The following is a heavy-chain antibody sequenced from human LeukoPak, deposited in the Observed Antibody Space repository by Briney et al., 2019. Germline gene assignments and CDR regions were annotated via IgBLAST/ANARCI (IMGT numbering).Heavy chain of an antibody. J-gene: IGHJ5*02. CDR2: INPNRGGT. Sequence: ASVKVSCKASGYTFTGYYMHWVRQAPGQGLEWMGWINPNRGGTNYAQKFQGRVTMTRDTSISTAYMELSRLRSDDTAVYYCARDRALIGSRYNWNKGSQRGSCWFDPWGQGTLVTVSS. CDR3: ARDRALIGSRYNWNKGSQRGSCWFDP. CDR1: GYTFTGYY. D-gene: IGHD1-1*01. V-gene: IGHV1-2*02.